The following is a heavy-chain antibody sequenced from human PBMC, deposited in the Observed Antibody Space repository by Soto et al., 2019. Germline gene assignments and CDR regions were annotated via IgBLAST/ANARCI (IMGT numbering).Heavy chain of an antibody. D-gene: IGHD2-2*01. Sequence: QVQLVQSGAEVKKPGASVKVSCKASGYTFTSYGISWVRQAPGQGLEWMGWISAYNGNTNYAQKLQGRVTMTTDTSTSTAYMELXXXRSDXXXVYXXXXXXXPSXNWGQGTLVTVSS. V-gene: IGHV1-18*01. CDR2: ISAYNGNT. J-gene: IGHJ4*02. CDR3: XXXXXPSXN. CDR1: GYTFTSYG.